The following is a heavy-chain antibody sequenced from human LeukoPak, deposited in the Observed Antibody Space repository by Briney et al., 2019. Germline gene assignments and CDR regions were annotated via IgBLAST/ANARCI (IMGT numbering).Heavy chain of an antibody. CDR2: IYHSGST. V-gene: IGHV4-30-2*01. J-gene: IGHJ6*03. CDR3: ARAPAHCSSTSCPNYYYYMDV. CDR1: GGSISSGGYY. Sequence: SETLSLTCTVSGGSISSGGYYWSWIRQPPGKGLEWIGYIYHSGSTYYNPSLKSRVTISVDRSKNQFSLKLSSVTAADTAVYYCARAPAHCSSTSCPNYYYYMDVWGKGTTVTVSS. D-gene: IGHD2-2*01.